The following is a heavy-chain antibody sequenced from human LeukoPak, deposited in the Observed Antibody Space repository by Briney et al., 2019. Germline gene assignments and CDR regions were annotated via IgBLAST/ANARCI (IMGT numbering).Heavy chain of an antibody. J-gene: IGHJ4*02. CDR3: ARAQGYSDWLLFTFDY. Sequence: PSETLSLTCTVSGGSISSYYWSWIRQPPGKGLEWIGYIYYSGSTNYNPSLKSRVTISVDTSKNQFSLKLSSVTAADTAVYYCARAQGYSDWLLFTFDYWGQGTLVTVSS. V-gene: IGHV4-59*08. CDR1: GGSISSYY. D-gene: IGHD3-9*01. CDR2: IYYSGST.